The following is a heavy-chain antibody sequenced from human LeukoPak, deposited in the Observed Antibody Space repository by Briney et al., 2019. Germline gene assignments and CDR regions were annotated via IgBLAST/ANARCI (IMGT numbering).Heavy chain of an antibody. CDR2: IYYSGST. CDR1: GGSISSGGYY. V-gene: IGHV4-31*03. D-gene: IGHD3-10*01. Sequence: PSQTLSLTCTVSGGSISSGGYYWRWIRQHPGTGLEWIGYIYYSGSTYYNPSLKSRVTISVDTSKNQFSLKLSSVTAAATAVFYSARETWFGALSVDYWGQGTLVTVSS. CDR3: ARETWFGALSVDY. J-gene: IGHJ4*02.